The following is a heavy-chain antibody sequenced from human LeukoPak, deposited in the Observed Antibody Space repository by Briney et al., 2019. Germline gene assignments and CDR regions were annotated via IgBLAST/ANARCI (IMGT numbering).Heavy chain of an antibody. CDR1: GFTFRSYS. CDR2: ISSSSSYI. Sequence: PGGSLRLSCAASGFTFRSYSMSWVRQAPGKGLEWVSSISSSSSYIYYADSVKGRFTISRDNAKNSLYLQMNSLRAEDTAVYYCARDTYCSGGSCYYDYGGQGTLVTVSS. V-gene: IGHV3-21*01. CDR3: ARDTYCSGGSCYYDY. J-gene: IGHJ4*02. D-gene: IGHD2-15*01.